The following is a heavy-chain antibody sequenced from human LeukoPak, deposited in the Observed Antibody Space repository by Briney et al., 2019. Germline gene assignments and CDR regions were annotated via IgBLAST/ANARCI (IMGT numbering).Heavy chain of an antibody. D-gene: IGHD2-2*01. J-gene: IGHJ4*02. V-gene: IGHV3-23*01. CDR1: GFTFSSYA. Sequence: GGSLRLSCAASGFTFSSYAMSWVRQAPGKGLEWVSAISGSCGSTYYADSVKGRFTISRDNSKNTLYLQMNSLRAEDTAVYYCAKDPPDCSSTSCYVDPPGTDYWGQGTLVTVSS. CDR2: ISGSCGST. CDR3: AKDPPDCSSTSCYVDPPGTDY.